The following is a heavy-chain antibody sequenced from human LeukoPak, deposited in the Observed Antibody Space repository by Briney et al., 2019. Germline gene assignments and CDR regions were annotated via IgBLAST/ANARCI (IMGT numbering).Heavy chain of an antibody. V-gene: IGHV1-69*05. Sequence: SVKVSCKASGGTFSSYAISWVRQAPGQGLEWMGGIIPIFGTANYAQKFQGRVTITTDESTSTAHMELSSLRSEDTAVYYCARANPWIKDAFDIWGQGTMVTVSS. CDR3: ARANPWIKDAFDI. J-gene: IGHJ3*02. CDR1: GGTFSSYA. D-gene: IGHD5-12*01. CDR2: IIPIFGTA.